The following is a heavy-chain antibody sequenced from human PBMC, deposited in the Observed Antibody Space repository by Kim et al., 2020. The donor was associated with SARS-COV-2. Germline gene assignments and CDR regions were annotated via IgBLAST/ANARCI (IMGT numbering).Heavy chain of an antibody. J-gene: IGHJ4*02. Sequence: YSPSLQGQVTISADKSISPAYLQWSSLKASDTAMYYCARTEGYSTFFDYWGQGTLVTVSS. V-gene: IGHV5-51*01. D-gene: IGHD3-16*01. CDR3: ARTEGYSTFFDY.